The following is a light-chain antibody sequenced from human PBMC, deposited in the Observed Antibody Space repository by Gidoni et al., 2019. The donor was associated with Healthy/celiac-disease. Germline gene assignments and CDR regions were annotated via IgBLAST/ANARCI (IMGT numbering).Light chain of an antibody. V-gene: IGKV4-1*01. CDR3: QQYYSSPIT. J-gene: IGKJ5*01. CDR1: QSILYSSNNKNY. CDR2: WAS. Sequence: DLVMTQSPDSLAVSLGERATINCKSSQSILYSSNNKNYVAWYQQKPGQPPKLLIYWASTRASGVPDRFSGSGSGTDFTLTISSLQAEDVAVYYCQQYYSSPITFGQGTRLEIK.